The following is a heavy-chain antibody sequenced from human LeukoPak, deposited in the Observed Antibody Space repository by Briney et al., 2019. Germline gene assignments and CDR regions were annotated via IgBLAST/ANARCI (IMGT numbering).Heavy chain of an antibody. CDR1: GVSISSGGYS. Sequence: TLSLTCAVSGVSISSGGYSWSWLRQPPGKGLEWFVYIYHSGSTYYNPSHKSRLTISVDRSKNQFSLKLSSVTAADTAVYYCARVGGNPRYYYDSSGYSAYWRQRTLAT. J-gene: IGHJ4*02. D-gene: IGHD3-22*01. V-gene: IGHV4-30-2*01. CDR3: ARVGGNPRYYYDSSGYSAY. CDR2: IYHSGST.